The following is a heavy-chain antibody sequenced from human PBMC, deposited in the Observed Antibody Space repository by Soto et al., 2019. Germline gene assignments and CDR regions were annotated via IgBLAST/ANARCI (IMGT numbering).Heavy chain of an antibody. CDR2: IYHSGST. J-gene: IGHJ6*02. Sequence: PSETLSLTCAVSGDSISSSNWWSWVRQSPGKGLEWIGEIYHSGSTNYNPSLMSRVTISLDESKNQFSLRLRSVTAADTAVYYCARDQIFGVVRTHYYYAMDVWGQGTTVTVSS. D-gene: IGHD3-3*01. CDR1: GDSISSSNW. CDR3: ARDQIFGVVRTHYYYAMDV. V-gene: IGHV4-4*02.